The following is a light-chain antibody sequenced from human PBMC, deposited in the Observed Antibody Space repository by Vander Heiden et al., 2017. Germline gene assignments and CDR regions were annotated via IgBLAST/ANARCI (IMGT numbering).Light chain of an antibody. V-gene: IGLV3-10*01. CDR1: ALPKEY. CDR2: GDT. J-gene: IGLJ2*01. CDR3: YSTDSSGNHRV. Sequence: SYEPTHPTPVSVSPGQTVRITCSGDALPKEYASWYQQKSCQAPALVIYGDTKRPTEIPERFSGSRSGTMATLTISGAQVEDEADYYCYSTDSSGNHRVFGGGTKLTVL.